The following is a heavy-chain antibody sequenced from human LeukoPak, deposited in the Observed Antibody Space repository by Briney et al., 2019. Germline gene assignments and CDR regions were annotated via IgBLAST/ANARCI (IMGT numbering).Heavy chain of an antibody. CDR1: GGTFSSYT. CDR3: ARDLGYYDSSGYWSY. Sequence: VKVSCKASGGTFSSYTISWVRQAPGQGLEWMGRIIPILGIANYAQKFQGRVTITADKSTSTAYMELSSLGSEDTAVYYCARDLGYYDSSGYWSYWGQGTLVTVSS. J-gene: IGHJ4*02. D-gene: IGHD3-22*01. CDR2: IIPILGIA. V-gene: IGHV1-69*04.